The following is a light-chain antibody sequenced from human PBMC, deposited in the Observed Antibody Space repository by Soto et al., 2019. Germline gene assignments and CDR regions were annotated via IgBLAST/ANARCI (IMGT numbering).Light chain of an antibody. CDR1: SSDVGGYDY. J-gene: IGLJ1*01. CDR2: EVT. V-gene: IGLV2-14*01. CDR3: SSFRSSITLPYF. Sequence: QSVLTQPASVSGSPGQSITISCTGTSSDVGGYDYVSWYQQYPGKAPKLIIYEVTNRPSGVSNRFSGSKSGNTASLTISGLRDEDEADYYCSSFRSSITLPYFFGTGTKLTVL.